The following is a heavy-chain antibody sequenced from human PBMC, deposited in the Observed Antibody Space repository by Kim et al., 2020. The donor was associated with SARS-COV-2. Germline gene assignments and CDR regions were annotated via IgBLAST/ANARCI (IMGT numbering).Heavy chain of an antibody. J-gene: IGHJ5*02. CDR1: GGSISSSSYY. V-gene: IGHV4-39*01. D-gene: IGHD3-22*01. Sequence: SETLSLTCTVSGGSISSSSYYWGWIRQPPGKGLEWIGSIYYSGSTYYNPSLKSRVTISVDTSKNQFSLKLSSVTAADTAVYYCASTVDTYYYDSSDQWWFDPWGQGTLVTVSS. CDR2: IYYSGST. CDR3: ASTVDTYYYDSSDQWWFDP.